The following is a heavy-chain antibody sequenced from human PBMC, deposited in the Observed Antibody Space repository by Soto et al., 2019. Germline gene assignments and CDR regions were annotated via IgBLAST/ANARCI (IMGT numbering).Heavy chain of an antibody. D-gene: IGHD2-21*02. CDR1: GFTFISYG. Sequence: GGSLRLSCAASGFTFISYGMHWVRQAPGKGLEWVAVISYDGSNKYYADSVKGRFTISRDNSKNTLYLQMNNLRAEDTAVYYCAKLHGGNSAAFDIWGQGTMVTVS. CDR2: ISYDGSNK. J-gene: IGHJ3*02. CDR3: AKLHGGNSAAFDI. V-gene: IGHV3-30*18.